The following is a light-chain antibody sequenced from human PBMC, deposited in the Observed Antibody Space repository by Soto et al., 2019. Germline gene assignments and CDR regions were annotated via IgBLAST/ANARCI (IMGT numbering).Light chain of an antibody. Sequence: DIQLTQSPSTLSASVRDRVTITCLASQSIGYWLAWYQQKPGKAPNLLIYAASSLETGVPSRFSGSGSGTEFTLSISSLQPDDSASYYCQQYNSYSKPFGQGTKVDI. CDR1: QSIGYW. CDR3: QQYNSYSKP. CDR2: AAS. J-gene: IGKJ1*01. V-gene: IGKV1-5*01.